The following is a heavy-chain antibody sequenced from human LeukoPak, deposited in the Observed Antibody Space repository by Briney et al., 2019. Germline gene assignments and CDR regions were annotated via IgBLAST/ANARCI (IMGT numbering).Heavy chain of an antibody. CDR1: GGSISSYY. D-gene: IGHD5-12*01. V-gene: IGHV4-4*07. CDR2: IYTSGST. CDR3: TRHVPNNGYANFDY. J-gene: IGHJ4*02. Sequence: SETLSLTCTVSGGSISSYYWSWIRQPAGKGLEWIGRIYTSGSTNYNPSLKSRVTMSVDTSKNQFSLKLSSVTAADTAVYYCTRHVPNNGYANFDYWGQGTLVTVSS.